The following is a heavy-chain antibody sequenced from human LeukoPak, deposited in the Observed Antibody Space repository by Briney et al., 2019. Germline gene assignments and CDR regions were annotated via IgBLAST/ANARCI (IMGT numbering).Heavy chain of an antibody. V-gene: IGHV3-72*01. CDR1: GFTFSDHY. CDR2: IRDKPSTYTT. J-gene: IGHJ4*02. Sequence: GGSLRLSCAASGFTFSDHYMDWIRQVPGKGLEWVGRIRDKPSTYTTDYAASVKGRFTISRDDSKSIAYLQMNSLKTEDTAVYYCTRDLYPGYSSGWADYWGQGTLVTVSS. D-gene: IGHD6-19*01. CDR3: TRDLYPGYSSGWADY.